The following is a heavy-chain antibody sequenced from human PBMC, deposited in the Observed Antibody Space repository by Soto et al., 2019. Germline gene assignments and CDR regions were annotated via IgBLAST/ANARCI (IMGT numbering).Heavy chain of an antibody. Sequence: SETLSLTCTVSGGSINNHYWSWIRQPPGEGLEWIGYIYYTGSTNYNPSLKSRVTISVDTSKNQFSLNLTSLTAADTAIYYCARSNWYSEYWGQGTLVTVSS. CDR2: IYYTGST. D-gene: IGHD7-27*01. V-gene: IGHV4-59*11. CDR1: GGSINNHY. J-gene: IGHJ4*02. CDR3: ARSNWYSEY.